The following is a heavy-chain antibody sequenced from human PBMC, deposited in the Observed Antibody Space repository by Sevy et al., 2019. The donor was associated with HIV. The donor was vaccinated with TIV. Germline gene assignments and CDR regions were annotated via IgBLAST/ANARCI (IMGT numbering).Heavy chain of an antibody. D-gene: IGHD3-22*01. CDR3: ARTRHYYDSSSYYQWDVFDI. V-gene: IGHV3-53*04. CDR2: IYTDGST. J-gene: IGHJ3*02. CDR1: GFTVSSNY. Sequence: GGSLRLSCAVSGFTVSSNYMNWVRQAPGKGLEWVSVIYTDGSTYYADSVKGRFTISRHNSENTLSLQMNSLRVEDTAVYYCARTRHYYDSSSYYQWDVFDIWGQGTMATVSS.